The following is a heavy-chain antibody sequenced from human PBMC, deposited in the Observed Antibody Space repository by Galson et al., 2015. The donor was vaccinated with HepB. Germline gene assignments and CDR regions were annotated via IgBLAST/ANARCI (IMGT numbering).Heavy chain of an antibody. CDR3: ARLGGSYGLAY. Sequence: SVKVSCKASGYTFTGYHMHWVRQAPGQGLEWMGWINPNSGGTTYAQKFQGWVTMTRDTSLSTAYMELSRLRSDDPAVSYCARLGGSYGLAYWGQGTLVTVSS. V-gene: IGHV1-2*04. J-gene: IGHJ4*02. D-gene: IGHD1-26*01. CDR1: GYTFTGYH. CDR2: INPNSGGT.